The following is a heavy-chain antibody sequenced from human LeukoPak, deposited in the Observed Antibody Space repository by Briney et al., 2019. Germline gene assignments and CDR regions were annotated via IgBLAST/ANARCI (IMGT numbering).Heavy chain of an antibody. D-gene: IGHD2-21*01. V-gene: IGHV4-59*01. J-gene: IGHJ3*02. CDR3: AREEDGVIDDAFDI. Sequence: SDTLSLTCTVSGGSLSKLYWSWITQPPGKGLEWMGYMHYSGSTSSNPILRSRVTLSLDTSNNRFYLNLFSVTAADTAVYFCAREEDGVIDDAFDIWGLGTLVTVSS. CDR1: GGSLSKLY. CDR2: MHYSGST.